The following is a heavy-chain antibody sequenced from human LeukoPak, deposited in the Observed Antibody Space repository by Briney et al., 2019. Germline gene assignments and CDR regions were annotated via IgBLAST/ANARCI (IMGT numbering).Heavy chain of an antibody. CDR1: GFTVSNSW. J-gene: IGHJ4*02. Sequence: GGSLRLSCAASGFTVSNSWMFWVRQAPGKGLMYVSEINNDGNRIRYADSVKGRFTISRDGAKNTLFLQMNSLRDDDTAMYYCARGGLPGGFDYWGQGILVTVSS. CDR3: ARGGLPGGFDY. V-gene: IGHV3-74*01. CDR2: INNDGNRI. D-gene: IGHD7-27*01.